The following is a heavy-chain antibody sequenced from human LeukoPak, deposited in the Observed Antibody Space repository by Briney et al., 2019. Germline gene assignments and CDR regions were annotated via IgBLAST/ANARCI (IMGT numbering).Heavy chain of an antibody. D-gene: IGHD1-20*01. Sequence: GGSLRLSCTVSGFTFGDYGMSWVRQAPPKGLVWVAFIRSKAYGGTTEYAASVKGRFAITRDDSKSIVYLQMNSLKTEDTAVYYCTRALRYNWNDVFGYWGQGTLVTVSS. CDR3: TRALRYNWNDVFGY. CDR2: IRSKAYGGTT. J-gene: IGHJ4*02. V-gene: IGHV3-49*04. CDR1: GFTFGDYG.